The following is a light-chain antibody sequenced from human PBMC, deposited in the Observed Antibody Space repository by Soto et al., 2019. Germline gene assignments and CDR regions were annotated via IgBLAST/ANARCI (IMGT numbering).Light chain of an antibody. CDR2: DAS. J-gene: IGKJ1*01. V-gene: IGKV3-11*01. CDR1: QSVSSY. Sequence: EIVLTQSPATLSLSPGERATVSCRASQSVSSYLAWYQQKPGQAPRLLIYDASNRATGIPARFSGSGSGTDFTLTISSLEPEDFAVYYCQQRSNWWTFGQGTKWIS. CDR3: QQRSNWWT.